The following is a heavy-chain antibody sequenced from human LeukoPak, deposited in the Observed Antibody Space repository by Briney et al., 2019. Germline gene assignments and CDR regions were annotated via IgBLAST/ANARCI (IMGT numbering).Heavy chain of an antibody. CDR3: ARGPGTVGLSP. J-gene: IGHJ5*02. Sequence: PSETLSLTCNASGGSFTNYYWSWIRQTPEKGLEWIGQINHSGDTSYNPSLRSRITLSVDRSKNQFSLKVTSVTAADTGVYYCARGPGTVGLSPWGQGTLVTVSS. CDR1: GGSFTNYY. V-gene: IGHV4-34*01. CDR2: INHSGDT. D-gene: IGHD1/OR15-1a*01.